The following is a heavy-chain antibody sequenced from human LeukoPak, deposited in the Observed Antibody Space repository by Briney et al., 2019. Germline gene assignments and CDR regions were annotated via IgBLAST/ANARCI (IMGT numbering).Heavy chain of an antibody. CDR3: ARAPYYYDTSGFLI. D-gene: IGHD3-22*01. J-gene: IGHJ3*02. Sequence: GGSLRLSCAASGFTFSSYWMHWVRQAPGKGLVWVSRINSDGSSTTYADSVKGRFTISRDNAKNTLYLQMISLRAEDTAVYYCARAPYYYDTSGFLIWGQGTMVTVSS. V-gene: IGHV3-74*01. CDR1: GFTFSSYW. CDR2: INSDGSST.